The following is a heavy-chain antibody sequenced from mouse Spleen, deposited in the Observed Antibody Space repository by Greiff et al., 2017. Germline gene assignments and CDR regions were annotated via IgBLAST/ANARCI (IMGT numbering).Heavy chain of an antibody. J-gene: IGHJ2*01. Sequence: EVQLQQSGPELVKPGASVKISCKASGYTFTDYYMNWVKQSHGKSLEWIGDINPNNGGTSYNQKFKGKATLTVDKSSSTAYMELRSLTSEDSAVYYCARVGYGNFDYWGQGTTLTVSS. D-gene: IGHD2-1*01. CDR2: INPNNGGT. CDR1: GYTFTDYY. V-gene: IGHV1-26*01. CDR3: ARVGYGNFDY.